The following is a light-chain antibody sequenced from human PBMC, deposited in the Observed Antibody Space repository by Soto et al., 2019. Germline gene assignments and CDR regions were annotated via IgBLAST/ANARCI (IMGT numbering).Light chain of an antibody. Sequence: EIGLTQSPCTMSVSLGERGTLSYRASQSVSNNYLAWYQQKPGQAPRLLIYGASNRATGIPDRFSGGGSGTDFALTINRLEPEDFAVYYCPQSYSSPWTFGQGTKVDI. CDR2: GAS. CDR3: PQSYSSPWT. V-gene: IGKV3-20*01. CDR1: QSVSNNY. J-gene: IGKJ1*01.